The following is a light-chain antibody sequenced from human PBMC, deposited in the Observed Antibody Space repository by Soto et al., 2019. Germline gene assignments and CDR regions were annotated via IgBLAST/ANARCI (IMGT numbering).Light chain of an antibody. CDR3: QQYYSSHPGK. CDR1: QSIDNW. V-gene: IGKV1-5*01. CDR2: DAS. Sequence: IQMTQSPSTLSASVLYIVTITCRSSQSIDNWLAWYQQKPGQAPKLLIYDASTLESGVPFRFSGSASGTQSTLVISRLQPDDFATYFCQQYYSSHPGKFGRGTKVDIK. J-gene: IGKJ1*01.